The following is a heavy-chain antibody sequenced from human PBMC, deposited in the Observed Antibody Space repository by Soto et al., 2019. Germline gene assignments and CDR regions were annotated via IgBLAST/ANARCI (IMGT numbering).Heavy chain of an antibody. CDR2: IWYGGSNK. CDR3: ARGSGGDLYYFDY. Sequence: GSLRLSCAASGFTFSSYGMHWVRQAPGKGLEWVAVIWYGGSNKYYADSVKGRFTISRDNSKNTLYLQMNSLRAEDTAVYYCARGSGGDLYYFDYWGQGTLVTVSS. V-gene: IGHV3-33*01. D-gene: IGHD2-21*02. CDR1: GFTFSSYG. J-gene: IGHJ4*02.